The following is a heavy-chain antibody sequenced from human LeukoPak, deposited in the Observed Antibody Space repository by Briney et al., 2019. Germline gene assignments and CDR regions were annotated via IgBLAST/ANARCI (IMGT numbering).Heavy chain of an antibody. Sequence: PSQTLSLTCAVYGGSFSGYYWSWIRHPPGKGLEWIGEINHRGSTNYNPSFKSRVTISVDTSQDLFSLTLSSVTAADTGVYYCARVARCTSCFDVDYWGQGTLVTVSS. D-gene: IGHD2-2*01. CDR3: ARVARCTSCFDVDY. CDR1: GGSFSGYY. V-gene: IGHV4-34*01. CDR2: INHRGST. J-gene: IGHJ4*02.